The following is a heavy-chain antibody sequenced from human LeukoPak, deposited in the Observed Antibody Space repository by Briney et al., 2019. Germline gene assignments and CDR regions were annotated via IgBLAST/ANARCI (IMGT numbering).Heavy chain of an antibody. V-gene: IGHV4-59*01. CDR1: GGSINNYY. Sequence: SETLSLTCIVSGGSINNYYWNWIRQPPGKGLEWIGYMSYSGNTYYNPSLKSRVTISVDMSKNQFYLQMSSVTAADTAVYYCARDEYGGPFDYWGQGALVTVSS. D-gene: IGHD4/OR15-4a*01. CDR2: MSYSGNT. J-gene: IGHJ4*02. CDR3: ARDEYGGPFDY.